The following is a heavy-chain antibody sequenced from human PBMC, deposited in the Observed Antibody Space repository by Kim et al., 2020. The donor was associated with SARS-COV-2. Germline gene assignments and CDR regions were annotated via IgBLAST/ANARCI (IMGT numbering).Heavy chain of an antibody. CDR1: GGTFSSYA. CDR2: IIPIFGTA. J-gene: IGHJ6*02. CDR3: ARRQNWIREVVPAVSGIDYYGMDV. V-gene: IGHV1-69*13. Sequence: SVKVSCKASGGTFSSYAISWVRQAPGQGLEWMGGIIPIFGTANYAQKFQGRVTITADESTSTAYMELSSLRSEDTAVYYCARRQNWIREVVPAVSGIDYYGMDVWGQGTTVTVSS. D-gene: IGHD2-2*01.